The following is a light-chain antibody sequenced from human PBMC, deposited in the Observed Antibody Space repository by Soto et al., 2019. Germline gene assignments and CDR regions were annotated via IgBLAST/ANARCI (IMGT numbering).Light chain of an antibody. CDR3: AAWDASMSGWV. Sequence: QSVLTQPPSASGTPGQRVTISCSGSSSNIGSNYVYWYQQLPGTAPKLLIYRNNQRPSGVPDRFSGSKSGTSAALAISGLRSEDEADDYCAAWDASMSGWVFGGGTQLTVL. CDR2: RNN. CDR1: SSNIGSNY. V-gene: IGLV1-47*01. J-gene: IGLJ7*01.